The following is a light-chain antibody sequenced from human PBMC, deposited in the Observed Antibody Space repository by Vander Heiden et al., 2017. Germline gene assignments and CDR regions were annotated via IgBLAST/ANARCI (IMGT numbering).Light chain of an antibody. J-gene: IGKJ2*01. Sequence: IQMSQSPSSLSASVGDRVTITCRASQSITNYLNWYQQKPGKAPKLLIYAASSLQMGVPSRFSGSGSGTDFTLTISSLRPEDFATYYCQQSYTTPRTFGQGTKLEIE. CDR3: QQSYTTPRT. V-gene: IGKV1-39*01. CDR1: QSITNY. CDR2: AAS.